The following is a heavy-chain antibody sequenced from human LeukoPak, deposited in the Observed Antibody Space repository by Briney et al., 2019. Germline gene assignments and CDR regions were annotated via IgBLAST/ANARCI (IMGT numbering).Heavy chain of an antibody. CDR2: ISGSGGST. D-gene: IGHD6-13*01. CDR3: AKLTGYSSSWGVGY. CDR1: GFTFSSYA. J-gene: IGHJ4*02. Sequence: GGSLRLSCAASGFTFSSYAMSWVRQAPGKGLEWVSAISGSGGSTYYADSVKGRFTISRDNSKNTLYLQMNSLRAEDTAVYYCAKLTGYSSSWGVGYWGQGTLVTVSS. V-gene: IGHV3-23*01.